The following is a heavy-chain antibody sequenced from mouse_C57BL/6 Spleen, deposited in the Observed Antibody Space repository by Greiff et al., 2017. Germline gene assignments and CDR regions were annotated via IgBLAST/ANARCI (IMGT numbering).Heavy chain of an antibody. CDR1: GFNIKDDY. D-gene: IGHD1-1*01. CDR3: TTDLLLHY. CDR2: IDPENGDT. Sequence: VQLQQSGAELVRPGASVKLSCTASGFNIKDDYMHWVKQRPEQGLEWIGWIDPENGDTEYASKFQGKATITADTSSNTAYLQLSSLTSEDTAVYYCTTDLLLHYWGQGTTLTVSS. V-gene: IGHV14-4*01. J-gene: IGHJ2*01.